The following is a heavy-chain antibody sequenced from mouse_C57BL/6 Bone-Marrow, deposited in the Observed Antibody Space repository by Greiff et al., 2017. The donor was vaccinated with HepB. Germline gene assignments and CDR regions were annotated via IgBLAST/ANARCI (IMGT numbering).Heavy chain of an antibody. CDR3: ARDHLEYYGSPYWYFDV. Sequence: DVQLQESGPGLVKPSQSLSLTCSVTGYSITSGYYWNWIRQFPGNKLEWMGYISYDGSNNYNPSLKNRISITRDTSKNQFFLKLNSVTTEDTATYYCARDHLEYYGSPYWYFDVWGTGTTVTVSS. CDR1: GYSITSGYY. CDR2: ISYDGSN. V-gene: IGHV3-6*01. J-gene: IGHJ1*03. D-gene: IGHD1-1*01.